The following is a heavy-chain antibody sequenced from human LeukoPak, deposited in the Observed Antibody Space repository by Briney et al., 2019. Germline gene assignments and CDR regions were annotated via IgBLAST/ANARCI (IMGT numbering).Heavy chain of an antibody. Sequence: PGGSLRLSCAASGFTFSSYWMNWVRQAPGKGLEWVANIKQDGSEKYYVDSVKGQFTISRDNAKNSLYLQMNSLRAEDTAVYYCARAVRGVINYYYYYMDVWGKGTTVTISS. CDR1: GFTFSSYW. CDR3: ARAVRGVINYYYYYMDV. CDR2: IKQDGSEK. D-gene: IGHD3-10*01. V-gene: IGHV3-7*01. J-gene: IGHJ6*03.